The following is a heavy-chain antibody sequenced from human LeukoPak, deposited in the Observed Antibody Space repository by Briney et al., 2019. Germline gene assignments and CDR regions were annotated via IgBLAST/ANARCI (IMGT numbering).Heavy chain of an antibody. D-gene: IGHD2-2*01. Sequence: GESLKISCKGSGYTFSSYWIAWVHQMPGKGLERMGIIYPGDSDTRYSPSFEGQVTISADRTISTAYLQWNSLKASDTATYYCARYSPDVVVAPSAQFDYWGQGTLVTVSS. CDR3: ARYSPDVVVAPSAQFDY. CDR1: GYTFSSYW. V-gene: IGHV5-51*07. J-gene: IGHJ4*02. CDR2: IYPGDSDT.